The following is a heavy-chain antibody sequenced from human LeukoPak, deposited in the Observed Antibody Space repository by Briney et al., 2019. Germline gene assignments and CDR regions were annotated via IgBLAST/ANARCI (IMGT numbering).Heavy chain of an antibody. CDR2: ISYDGSNK. D-gene: IGHD6-19*01. V-gene: IGHV3-30*18. CDR1: GFTFSSYG. J-gene: IGHJ4*02. Sequence: PGRSLRLSCAASGFTFSSYGMHWVRQAPGKGLEGVAVISYDGSNKYYADSVKGRFTISRDNSKNTLYLQMNSLRAEDTAVCYCAKIAVAGTATDYWGQGTLVTVSS. CDR3: AKIAVAGTATDY.